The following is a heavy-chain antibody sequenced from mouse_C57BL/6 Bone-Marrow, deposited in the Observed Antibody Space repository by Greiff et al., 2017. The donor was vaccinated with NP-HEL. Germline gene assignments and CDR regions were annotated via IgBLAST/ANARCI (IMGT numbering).Heavy chain of an antibody. V-gene: IGHV1-53*01. J-gene: IGHJ3*01. CDR1: GYTFTSYW. Sequence: QVQLQQPGTELVKPGASVKLSCKASGYTFTSYWMHWVKQRPGQGLEWIGNINPSNGGTNYNEKFKSKATLTVDKSSSTAYMQLSSLTSEDSAVYYCARRPLDSSGYPAWFAYWGQGTLVTVSA. CDR2: INPSNGGT. D-gene: IGHD3-2*02. CDR3: ARRPLDSSGYPAWFAY.